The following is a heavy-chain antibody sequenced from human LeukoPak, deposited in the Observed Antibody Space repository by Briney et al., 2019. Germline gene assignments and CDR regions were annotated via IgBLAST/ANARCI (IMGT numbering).Heavy chain of an antibody. V-gene: IGHV5-51*01. CDR2: IYPGDSDT. Sequence: GESLQISCKGSGYSFTSYWISWVRQMPGKGLEWMGIIYPGDSDTRYSPSFQGQVTISADKSISTAYLQWSSLKASDTAMYYCARLSPYCSSTSCYFDYWGQGTLVTVSS. CDR3: ARLSPYCSSTSCYFDY. CDR1: GYSFTSYW. J-gene: IGHJ4*02. D-gene: IGHD2-2*01.